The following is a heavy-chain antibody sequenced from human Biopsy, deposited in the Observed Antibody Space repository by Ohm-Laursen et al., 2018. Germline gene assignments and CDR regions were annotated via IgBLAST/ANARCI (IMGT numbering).Heavy chain of an antibody. V-gene: IGHV4-31*03. J-gene: IGHJ4*02. CDR2: IFYSANT. CDR1: GVSINGGRYY. D-gene: IGHD5-12*01. Sequence: SQTLSLTCTVSGVSINGGRYYWNWIRHHPGKGLEWIGNIFYSANTYYNPSRKSRVTISVDTSKNQFSLKLSSVTAADTAVYYCARLGSGDYFPTFFDFWGQGALVTVSS. CDR3: ARLGSGDYFPTFFDF.